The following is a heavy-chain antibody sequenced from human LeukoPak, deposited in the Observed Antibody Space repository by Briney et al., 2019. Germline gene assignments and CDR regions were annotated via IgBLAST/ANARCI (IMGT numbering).Heavy chain of an antibody. CDR1: GGTFSSYT. D-gene: IGHD2-15*01. CDR3: ARGGSSIDY. V-gene: IGHV1-69*02. CDR2: IIPILGIA. Sequence: ASVKVSCEASGGTFSSYTISWVRQAPGQGLEWMGRIIPILGIANYAQKFQGRVTITADKSTGTAYMELSSLRSEDTAVYYCARGGSSIDYWGQGTLVTVSS. J-gene: IGHJ4*02.